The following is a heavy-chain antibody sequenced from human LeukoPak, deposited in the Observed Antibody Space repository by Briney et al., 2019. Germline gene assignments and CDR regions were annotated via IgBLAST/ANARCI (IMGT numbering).Heavy chain of an antibody. CDR2: IYHSGST. D-gene: IGHD3-22*01. CDR1: GYSISSGYY. V-gene: IGHV4-38-2*02. Sequence: SETLSLTCTVSGYSISSGYYWGWIRQPPGKGLEWIGSIYHSGSTFQNPSLKSRVTMSVDTSKNQFSLKLSSVTAADTAVYYCERLLYDSSDYHYAFDIWGQGTMVAVSS. CDR3: ERLLYDSSDYHYAFDI. J-gene: IGHJ3*02.